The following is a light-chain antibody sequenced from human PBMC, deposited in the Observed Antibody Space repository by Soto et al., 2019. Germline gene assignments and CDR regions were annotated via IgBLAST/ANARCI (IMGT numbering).Light chain of an antibody. J-gene: IGKJ1*01. Sequence: DIQMTQSPSSLSASVGDRVTITCRASQGISNYLAWNQQKPGKVPKLLIYAASTLQSGVPSRFSGSGSGTDFTLTISSLQPEDVATYYCHKYNSAPPTFGQGTKVEIK. CDR1: QGISNY. V-gene: IGKV1-27*01. CDR2: AAS. CDR3: HKYNSAPPT.